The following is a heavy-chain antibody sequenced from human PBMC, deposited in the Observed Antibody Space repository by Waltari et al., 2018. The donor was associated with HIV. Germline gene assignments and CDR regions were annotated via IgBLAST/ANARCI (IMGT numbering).Heavy chain of an antibody. CDR3: AAARDELGATGGWEY. Sequence: QLQLQESGPGLVKPSQTLSLTCSVHGDSLRRDNFYWSWIRQPAGKGLEWIGRVYTSGSTNDNESLQSRATVSMDASKNLLSLKLFSVTAADTAVYYWAAARDELGATGGWEYWGQGTLVIVSS. V-gene: IGHV4-61*02. CDR1: GDSLRRDNFY. D-gene: IGHD1-26*01. CDR2: VYTSGST. J-gene: IGHJ4*02.